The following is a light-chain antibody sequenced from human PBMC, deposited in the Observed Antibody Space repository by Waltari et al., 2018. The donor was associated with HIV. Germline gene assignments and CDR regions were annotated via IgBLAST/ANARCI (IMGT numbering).Light chain of an antibody. CDR1: QGISSS. J-gene: IGKJ5*01. Sequence: AIQLTQSPSSLSASAGDRVTITCRASQGISSSLAWYQQKPGKAPKLLSYHASTLESGVPSSFSGSGSGTDFTLTISNLLPEDSATYYCQQFNTYPHTFGQGTRLEIK. V-gene: IGKV1-13*02. CDR3: QQFNTYPHT. CDR2: HAS.